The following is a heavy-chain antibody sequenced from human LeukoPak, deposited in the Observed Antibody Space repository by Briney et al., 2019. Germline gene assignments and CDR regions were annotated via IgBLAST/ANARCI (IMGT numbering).Heavy chain of an antibody. CDR1: GGSFSGYY. CDR2: INHSGST. V-gene: IGHV4-34*01. D-gene: IGHD3-22*01. J-gene: IGHJ4*02. CDR3: AGRGPMVVVITTRKPYFDY. Sequence: PSETLSLTCAVYGGSFSGYYWSWIRQPPGKGLEWIGEINHSGSTNYNPSLKSRVTISVDTSKNQFSLKLSSVTAADTAVYYCAGRGPMVVVITTRKPYFDYWGQGTLVTVSS.